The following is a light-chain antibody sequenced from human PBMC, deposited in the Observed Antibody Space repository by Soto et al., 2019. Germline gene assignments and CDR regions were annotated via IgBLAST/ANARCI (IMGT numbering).Light chain of an antibody. CDR2: GAS. CDR1: QTVSSN. J-gene: IGKJ1*01. Sequence: EIVLTQSLDTLSVSPGERATLSCIASQTVSSNLSWYQQKPGQAPRLLIYGASTRATGIPARFSGSGSGTEFTLTISSLQSEDFAVYYCQQYGSSLAWTFGQGTKVDI. CDR3: QQYGSSLAWT. V-gene: IGKV3-15*01.